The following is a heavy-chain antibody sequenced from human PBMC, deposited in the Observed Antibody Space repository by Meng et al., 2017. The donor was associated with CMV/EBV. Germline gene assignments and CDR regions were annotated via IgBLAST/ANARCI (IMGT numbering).Heavy chain of an antibody. CDR3: ARDGRQQLDFDY. CDR1: GGSISSYY. CDR2: IYYSGST. V-gene: IGHV4-59*01. D-gene: IGHD6-13*01. Sequence: SETLSLTCTVSGGSISSYYWSWIRQPPGKGLEWIGYIYYSGSTNYNPSLKSRVTISVDTSKNQFSLKLSSVTAADTAVYYCARDGRQQLDFDYWGQGTLVTVSS. J-gene: IGHJ4*02.